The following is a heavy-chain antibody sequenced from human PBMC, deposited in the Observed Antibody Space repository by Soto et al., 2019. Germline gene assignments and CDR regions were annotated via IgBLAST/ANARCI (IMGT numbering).Heavy chain of an antibody. CDR2: IYHSGSA. CDR1: SGSISSSNW. V-gene: IGHV4-4*02. Sequence: QVQLQESGPGLVKPSGTLSLTCAVSSGSISSSNWWSWVRQPPGKGLEWIGEIYHSGSANYNPSLKSRVTISVDKSKNPVALKLSSVTAADTAVYYCARVTRYFDWGVFYFDYWGQGTLVTVSS. D-gene: IGHD3-9*01. J-gene: IGHJ4*02. CDR3: ARVTRYFDWGVFYFDY.